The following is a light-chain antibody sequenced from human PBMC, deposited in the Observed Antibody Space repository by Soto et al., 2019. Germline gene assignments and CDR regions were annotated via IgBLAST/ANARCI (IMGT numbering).Light chain of an antibody. J-gene: IGKJ4*02. V-gene: IGKV1-9*01. CDR1: QGIINY. CDR2: GAS. Sequence: DIQLTQSPAFLSASVGDRVTITCRASQGIINYLAWYQQQPGKAPKLLISGASTLQSGVSSRFSGSGSGTEFPLPISSPAPEDFATYYCQQGNTYPLTFGGGTKVEIK. CDR3: QQGNTYPLT.